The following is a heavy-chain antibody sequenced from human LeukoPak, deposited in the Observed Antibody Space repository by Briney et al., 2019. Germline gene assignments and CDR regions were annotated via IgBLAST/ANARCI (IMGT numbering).Heavy chain of an antibody. J-gene: IGHJ3*02. CDR2: IIPILGIA. V-gene: IGHV1-69*04. CDR1: GGTFSSYA. Sequence: SVKVSCKASGGTFSSYAISWVRQAPGQGLEWMGRIIPILGIANYAQKFQGRVTITADKSTSTAYMELSSLTSEDTAVYYCARAPKPDGAFDIWGQGTMVTVSS. CDR3: ARAPKPDGAFDI. D-gene: IGHD5-24*01.